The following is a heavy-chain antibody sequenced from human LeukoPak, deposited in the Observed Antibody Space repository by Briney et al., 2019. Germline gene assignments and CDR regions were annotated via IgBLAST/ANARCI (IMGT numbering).Heavy chain of an antibody. J-gene: IGHJ6*02. CDR1: GFTFSTYS. CDR3: ARGAPEVGDYYYYGMDV. CDR2: ISSSSSTI. D-gene: IGHD2-2*01. Sequence: GGSLRLSCAASGFTFSTYSMNWVRQAPGKGLEWVSYISSSSSTIYYADSVKGRFTISRDNAKNSLYLQMNSLRAEDTAVYYCARGAPEVGDYYYYGMDVWGQGTTVTVSS. V-gene: IGHV3-48*01.